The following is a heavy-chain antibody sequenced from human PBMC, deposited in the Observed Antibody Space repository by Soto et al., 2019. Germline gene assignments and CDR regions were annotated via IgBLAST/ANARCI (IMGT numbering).Heavy chain of an antibody. J-gene: IGHJ6*02. CDR3: ARIPLAGAGTWWCGPSQLPNYGMYV. V-gene: IGHV2-26*01. D-gene: IGHD6-13*01. Sequence: QVTLKESGPVLVKPTENLTLTCTVYGFSLSNARMGVSWIRQPPGKALEWLAHIFSNDQKSYSTSLKSRLTFSKNTCKSQVVLTMFHMDPVDTATYYCARIPLAGAGTWWCGPSQLPNYGMYVWGQGTTVTVSS. CDR1: GFSLSNARMG. CDR2: IFSNDQK.